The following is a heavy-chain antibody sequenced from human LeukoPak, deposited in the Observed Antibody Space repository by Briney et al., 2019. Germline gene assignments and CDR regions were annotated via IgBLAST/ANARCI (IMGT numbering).Heavy chain of an antibody. Sequence: GGSLRLSCVVSGFALSMYTLHWVRQAPGKGLECVAVASYDGGNKYYADSVKGRFTISRDNAKNTLYLQMNSLRAEDTAVYYCARETGKRGMDVWGQGTTVTVSS. J-gene: IGHJ6*02. D-gene: IGHD1-1*01. CDR1: GFALSMYT. CDR2: ASYDGGNK. V-gene: IGHV3-30-3*01. CDR3: ARETGKRGMDV.